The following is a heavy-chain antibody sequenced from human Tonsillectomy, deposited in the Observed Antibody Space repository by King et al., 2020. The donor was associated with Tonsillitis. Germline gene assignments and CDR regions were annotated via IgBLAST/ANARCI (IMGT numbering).Heavy chain of an antibody. CDR1: GINVSNNY. CDR2: IYSGGGT. D-gene: IGHD2-2*01. V-gene: IGHV3-53*01. Sequence: VQLVESGGGLIQPGGSLRLPCAASGINVSNNYMTWVRQAPGKGLEWVSVIYSGGGTHYADSVKGRFIISRDNSKNTQYLQMNSLRAEDTAVYYCARALPGPAAFDIWGQGTLVTVSS. J-gene: IGHJ3*02. CDR3: ARALPGPAAFDI.